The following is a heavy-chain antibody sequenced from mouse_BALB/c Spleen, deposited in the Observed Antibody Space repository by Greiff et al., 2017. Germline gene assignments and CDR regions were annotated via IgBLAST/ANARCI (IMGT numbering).Heavy chain of an antibody. V-gene: IGHV1S81*02. CDR3: TRSDWGFAY. D-gene: IGHD4-1*01. Sequence: QVQLQQPGAELVKPGASVKLSCTASGYTFTSYYMYWVKQRPGQGLEWIGGINPSNGGTNFNEKFKSKATLTVDKSSSTAYMQLSSLTSEDSAVYYCTRSDWGFAYWGQGTLVTVSA. J-gene: IGHJ3*01. CDR1: GYTFTSYY. CDR2: INPSNGGT.